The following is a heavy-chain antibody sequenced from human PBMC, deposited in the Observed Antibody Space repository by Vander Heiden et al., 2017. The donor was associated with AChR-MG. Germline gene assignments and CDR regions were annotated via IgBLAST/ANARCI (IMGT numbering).Heavy chain of an antibody. Sequence: QVQLQESGPGLVKPSQTLSLTCTVSGDSISRRAGYWSWGRQRPWEGLEWIGYIDYLGGTSYNPSLKSRAVMSVDLSQKQFSLTLTSVTAADTAVYYCARQPNSWLLDYWGLGTLVTVSS. CDR1: GDSISRRAGY. D-gene: IGHD4-4*01. CDR2: IDYLGGT. J-gene: IGHJ4*02. CDR3: ARQPNSWLLDY. V-gene: IGHV4-31*03.